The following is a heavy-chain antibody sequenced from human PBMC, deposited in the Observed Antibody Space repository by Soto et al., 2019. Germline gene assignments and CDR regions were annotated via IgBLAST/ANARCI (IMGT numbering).Heavy chain of an antibody. CDR1: GFSLSTSGVG. CDR3: AHSESLEWRRYLNPFDY. J-gene: IGHJ4*02. CDR2: IYWDDDK. D-gene: IGHD3-3*01. V-gene: IGHV2-5*02. Sequence: QITLKESGPTLVKPTQPLTLTCTFSGFSLSTSGVGVGWIRQPPGKALEWLALIYWDDDKRYSPSLKSRLTITKDTSKNQVVLTMTNMDPVDTATYYCAHSESLEWRRYLNPFDYRGQGTLVTVSS.